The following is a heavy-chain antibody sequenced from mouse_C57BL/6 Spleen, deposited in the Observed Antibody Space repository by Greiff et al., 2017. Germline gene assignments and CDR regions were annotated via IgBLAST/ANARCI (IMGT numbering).Heavy chain of an antibody. CDR1: GYTFTDYN. D-gene: IGHD2-4*01. J-gene: IGHJ2*01. CDR3: ARRRDDYEDDY. V-gene: IGHV1-18*01. Sequence: EVQLQQSGPELVKPGASVKIPCKASGYTFTDYNMDWVKQSHGKSLEWIGDINPNNGGTIYTQKFKGKATLTVDKSSSTAYMELRSLTSEDTAVYYCARRRDDYEDDYWGQGTTLTVSS. CDR2: INPNNGGT.